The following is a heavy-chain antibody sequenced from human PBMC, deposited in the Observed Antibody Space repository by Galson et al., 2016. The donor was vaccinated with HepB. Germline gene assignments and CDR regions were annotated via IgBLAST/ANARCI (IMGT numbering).Heavy chain of an antibody. CDR3: AKGTLEGCSGARCYSFDY. Sequence: ETLSLTCTVPGDSISTYYWSWIRQPPGKGLEWVASSIGSGVDTYHADSVKGRFTISRDNSKNTLYLQMNSLRADDTAVYYCAKGTLEGCSGARCYSFDYWGQGTLVTVPS. V-gene: IGHV3-23*01. D-gene: IGHD2-2*01. CDR1: GDSISTYY. J-gene: IGHJ4*02. CDR2: SIGSGVDT.